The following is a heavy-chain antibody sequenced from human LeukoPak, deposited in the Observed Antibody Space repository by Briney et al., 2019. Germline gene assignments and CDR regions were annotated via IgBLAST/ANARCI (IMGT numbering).Heavy chain of an antibody. CDR2: IYYSGST. Sequence: SETLSLTCTVSGGSNSSYYLRWIRQPPGKGLEWIGYIYYSGSTNYNPSLKSRVTISVDTSKNQFSLKLSSVAAAATDVYYCGGVLGDFWSGYYYFNYCGEGTLFTVSS. CDR1: GGSNSSYY. D-gene: IGHD3-3*01. V-gene: IGHV4-59*01. CDR3: GGVLGDFWSGYYYFNY. J-gene: IGHJ4*02.